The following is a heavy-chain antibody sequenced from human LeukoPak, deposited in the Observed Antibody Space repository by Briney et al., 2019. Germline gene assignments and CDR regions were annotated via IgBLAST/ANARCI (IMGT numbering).Heavy chain of an antibody. Sequence: GGSLRLSCAASGFTFDDYAMHWVRQAPGKGLEWVSGISWNSGSIGYADSVKGRFTISRDNAKNSLYLQMNSLRAEDTALYYCAKAFAGPSGWLDYWGQGTLVTVSS. CDR1: GFTFDDYA. D-gene: IGHD6-19*01. CDR2: ISWNSGSI. V-gene: IGHV3-9*01. J-gene: IGHJ4*02. CDR3: AKAFAGPSGWLDY.